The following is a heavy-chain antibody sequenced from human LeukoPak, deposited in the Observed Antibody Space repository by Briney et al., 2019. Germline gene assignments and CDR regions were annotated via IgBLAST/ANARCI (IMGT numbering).Heavy chain of an antibody. CDR1: GGSFSGYY. Sequence: SETLSLTCAVYGGSFSGYYRSWIRQPPGKGLEWIGEINHSGSTNYNPSLKSRVTISVDTSKNQFSLKLSSVTAADTAVYYCARHYYDSSGYYYGYWFDPWGQGTLVTVSS. CDR2: INHSGST. V-gene: IGHV4-34*01. D-gene: IGHD3-22*01. J-gene: IGHJ5*02. CDR3: ARHYYDSSGYYYGYWFDP.